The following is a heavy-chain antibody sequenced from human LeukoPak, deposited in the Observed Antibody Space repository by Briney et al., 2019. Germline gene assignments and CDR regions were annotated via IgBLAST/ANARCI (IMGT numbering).Heavy chain of an antibody. V-gene: IGHV3-23*01. CDR1: GFTFSSYA. Sequence: PGGSLRLSCAASGFTFSSYAMSWVRQAPGKGLEWVSAISGSGGSTYYADSVKGRFTISRDNSKNTLYLQMNSLRAEDTAVYYCAKVDAGVVVPAARDYFDYWGQGTLVTVPS. CDR3: AKVDAGVVVPAARDYFDY. J-gene: IGHJ4*02. CDR2: ISGSGGST. D-gene: IGHD2-2*01.